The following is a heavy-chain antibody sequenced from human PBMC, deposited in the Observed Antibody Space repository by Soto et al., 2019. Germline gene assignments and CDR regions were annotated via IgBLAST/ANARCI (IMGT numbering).Heavy chain of an antibody. D-gene: IGHD6-6*01. CDR1: GFTFSMSA. J-gene: IGHJ4*02. V-gene: IGHV3-23*01. CDR2: TGLNGRTT. CDR3: VTVHSTSRSFDY. Sequence: EVQLLESGGGLVQPGGSLRLSCAASGFTFSMSAMTWFRQAPGKGLEWVSTTGLNGRTTYYADSVKGRFTVSRDNSKNTLDLHMSNLRAEDTAVYYCVTVHSTSRSFDYWGQGTLVTVSS.